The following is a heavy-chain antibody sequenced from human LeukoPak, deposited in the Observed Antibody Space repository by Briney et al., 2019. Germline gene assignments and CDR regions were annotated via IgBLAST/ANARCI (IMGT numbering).Heavy chain of an antibody. Sequence: PGGSLRLSCAASGFTFSSRSMNWVRQAPGKGLEWLSYIDSGSGNIYYRDSVKGRFTISRDNAQDSLYLQMNSLRAEDTAVYYCSRHTSSWHAMDVWGQGTTVTVSS. V-gene: IGHV3-48*01. J-gene: IGHJ6*02. CDR3: SRHTSSWHAMDV. CDR2: IDSGSGNI. D-gene: IGHD6-13*01. CDR1: GFTFSSRS.